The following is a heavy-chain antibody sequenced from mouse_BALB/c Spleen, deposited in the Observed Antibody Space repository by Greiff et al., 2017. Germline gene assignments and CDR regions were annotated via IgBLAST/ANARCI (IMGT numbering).Heavy chain of an antibody. CDR3: ARSNGGAYDLDY. J-gene: IGHJ4*01. V-gene: IGHV1-54*01. Sequence: VQLQESGAELVRPGTSVKVSCKASGYAFTNYLIEWVKQRPGRGLEWIGVINPGSGGTNYNQKFKGKATLTADKSSSTAYMQLSSLTSDDSAVYYCARSNGGAYDLDYWGQGTTVTVSS. CDR1: GYAFTNYL. CDR2: INPGSGGT.